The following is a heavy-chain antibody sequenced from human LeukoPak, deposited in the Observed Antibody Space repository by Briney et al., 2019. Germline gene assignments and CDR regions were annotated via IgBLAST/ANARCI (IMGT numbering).Heavy chain of an antibody. CDR2: IYHSGST. V-gene: IGHV4-38-2*02. Sequence: PSETLSLTCTVSGYSISSGYYWGWIRQPPGKGLEWIGSIYHSGSTYYNPSLKSRVTISVDTSKNQFSLKLSSVTAADTAVYYCARGDDSSGYYYGPLAEYFQHWGQGTLVTVSS. D-gene: IGHD3-22*01. CDR1: GYSISSGYY. CDR3: ARGDDSSGYYYGPLAEYFQH. J-gene: IGHJ1*01.